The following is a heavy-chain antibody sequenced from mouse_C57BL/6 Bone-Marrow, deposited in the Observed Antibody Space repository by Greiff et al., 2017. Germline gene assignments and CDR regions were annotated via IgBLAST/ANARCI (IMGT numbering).Heavy chain of an antibody. CDR1: GIDFSRSW. CDR2: INPDSSTI. Sequence: DVKLQESGGGLVQPGGSLKLSCAASGIDFSRSWMSWVRRAPGKGLEWIGEINPDSSTINYAPSLKDKFIITRDNAKNTLYLQMSKVRSEDTALYYCARLDSSGYAWFAYWGQGTLVTVSA. V-gene: IGHV4-1*01. J-gene: IGHJ3*01. CDR3: ARLDSSGYAWFAY. D-gene: IGHD3-2*02.